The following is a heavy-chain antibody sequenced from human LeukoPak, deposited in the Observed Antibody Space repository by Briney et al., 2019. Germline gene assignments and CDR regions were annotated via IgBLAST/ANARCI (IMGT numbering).Heavy chain of an antibody. CDR3: ARDKRGYYGSGSYFH. CDR1: GFTFSSYS. CDR2: ISSSSSYI. Sequence: GGSLRLSCAASGFTFSSYSMNWVRQAPGKGLEWVSSISSSSSYIYYADSVKGRFTISRDNAKNSLYQQMNSLRAEDTAVYYCARDKRGYYGSGSYFHWGQGTLVTVSS. D-gene: IGHD3-10*01. J-gene: IGHJ4*02. V-gene: IGHV3-21*01.